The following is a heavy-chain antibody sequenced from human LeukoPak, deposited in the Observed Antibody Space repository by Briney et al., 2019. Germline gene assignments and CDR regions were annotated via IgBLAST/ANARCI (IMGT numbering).Heavy chain of an antibody. CDR1: GFTFSDYW. D-gene: IGHD5-18*01. CDR3: AKDLRVSYGSDY. V-gene: IGHV3-30*02. J-gene: IGHJ4*02. Sequence: GGSLRLSCVASGFTFSDYWMSWVRQAPGKGLEWVAFIRYDGSNKYYADSVKGRFTISRDNSKNTLYLQMNSLRAEDTAVYYCAKDLRVSYGSDYWGQGTLVTVSS. CDR2: IRYDGSNK.